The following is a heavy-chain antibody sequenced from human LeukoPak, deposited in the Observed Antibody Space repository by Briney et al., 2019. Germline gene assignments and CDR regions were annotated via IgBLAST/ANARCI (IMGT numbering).Heavy chain of an antibody. CDR1: GFTSDDYA. Sequence: GRSLRLSCAASGFTSDDYAMHWVRQAPGKGLEWVSGISWNSGSIGYADSVKGRFTISRDNAKNSLYLQMNSLRAEDTALYYCAKAATPTPRYSSGWYYFDYWGQGTLVTVSS. CDR2: ISWNSGSI. J-gene: IGHJ4*02. D-gene: IGHD6-19*01. CDR3: AKAATPTPRYSSGWYYFDY. V-gene: IGHV3-9*02.